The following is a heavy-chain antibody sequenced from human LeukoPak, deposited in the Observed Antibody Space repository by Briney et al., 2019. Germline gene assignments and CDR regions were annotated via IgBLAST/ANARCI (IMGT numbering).Heavy chain of an antibody. CDR3: ARLRGGILYDY. CDR2: MNQDGSER. V-gene: IGHV3-7*03. J-gene: IGHJ4*02. Sequence: GGSLRLSCAASGFTCSSYWMSWVRQAPGKGLEWVANMNQDGSERYYVDSVEGRFTISRDNAKNSLDLQMNSLRSEDTAVYYCARLRGGILYDYWGQGTLVTVSS. CDR1: GFTCSSYW. D-gene: IGHD3-10*01.